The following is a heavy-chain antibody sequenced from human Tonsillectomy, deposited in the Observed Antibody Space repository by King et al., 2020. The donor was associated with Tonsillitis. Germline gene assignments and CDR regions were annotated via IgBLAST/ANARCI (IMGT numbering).Heavy chain of an antibody. Sequence: VQLVESGGGLVQPGGSLRLSCAASGFPFNNYAMSWVRQAPGKGLEWVSVISNSGGTTYYADAVKGRFTISRDNSKDTLYLQMNSLRAEDTAVYFCAKDQGRGPSYYFGSWSRGILVTVSS. J-gene: IGHJ4*02. D-gene: IGHD1-26*01. CDR1: GFPFNNYA. V-gene: IGHV3-23*04. CDR3: AKDQGRGPSYYFGS. CDR2: ISNSGGTT.